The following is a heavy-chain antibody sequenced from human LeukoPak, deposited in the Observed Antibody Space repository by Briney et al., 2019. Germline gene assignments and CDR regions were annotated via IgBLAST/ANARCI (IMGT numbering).Heavy chain of an antibody. CDR1: GFTFRDYY. CDR3: ARDRGGGVSPHYGMDV. D-gene: IGHD6-13*01. V-gene: IGHV3-11*01. J-gene: IGHJ6*02. Sequence: GGSLRLSCAASGFTFRDYYMSWIRQAPGKGLEWVSYISSSGSTMYYADSVKGRFTISRDNDKNSLYLQMNSLRAEDTAVYYCARDRGGGVSPHYGMDVWGQGTTVTVSS. CDR2: ISSSGSTM.